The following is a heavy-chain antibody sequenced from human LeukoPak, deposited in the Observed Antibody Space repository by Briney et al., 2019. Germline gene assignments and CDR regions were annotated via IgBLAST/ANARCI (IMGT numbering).Heavy chain of an antibody. CDR3: AREAFDTAMVTAYYYYMDV. J-gene: IGHJ6*03. CDR1: GFTFSDYY. V-gene: IGHV3-11*04. Sequence: GGSLRLSCAASGFTFSDYYMSWIRQAPGKGLEWVSYISSSGNIIYYADSVKGRFTISRDNAKNSLYLQMNSLRAEDTAVYYCAREAFDTAMVTAYYYYMDVWGKGTTVTVSS. CDR2: ISSSGNII. D-gene: IGHD5-18*01.